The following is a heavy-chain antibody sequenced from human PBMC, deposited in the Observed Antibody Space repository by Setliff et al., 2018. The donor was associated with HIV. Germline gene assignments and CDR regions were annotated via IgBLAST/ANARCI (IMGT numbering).Heavy chain of an antibody. Sequence: RASVKVSCKASGYTFINYHITWVRQAPGQGLEWVGSITASSVNTNYTQGRVTMTTDTSTSTAYMELRSLRSGDTAVYYCARVPVSRYYYYMDVWGKGTTVTVSS. V-gene: IGHV1-18*01. J-gene: IGHJ6*03. CDR2: ITASSVNT. D-gene: IGHD6-13*01. CDR1: GYTFINYH. CDR3: ARVPVSRYYYYMDV.